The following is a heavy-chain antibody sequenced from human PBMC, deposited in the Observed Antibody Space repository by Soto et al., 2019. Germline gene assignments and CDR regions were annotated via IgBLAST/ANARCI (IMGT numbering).Heavy chain of an antibody. J-gene: IGHJ6*02. Sequence: ASVKVSCKASGYTFTSYDINWVRQATGQGLEWMGWMNPNSGNTGYAQKFQGWVTMTRDTSISTAYMELSRLRSDDTAVYYCARDSIRAASGSYYYYYYYGMDVWGQGTTVTVSS. CDR1: GYTFTSYD. D-gene: IGHD1-26*01. V-gene: IGHV1-8*01. CDR2: MNPNSGNT. CDR3: ARDSIRAASGSYYYYYYYGMDV.